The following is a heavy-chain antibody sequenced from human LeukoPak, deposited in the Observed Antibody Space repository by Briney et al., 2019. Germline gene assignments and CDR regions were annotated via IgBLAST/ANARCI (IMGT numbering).Heavy chain of an antibody. V-gene: IGHV1-18*01. J-gene: IGHJ4*02. CDR2: TSAYNGNT. Sequence: APVKVSCKASGYTFTSYGISWVRQAPGQGLEWMGWTSAYNGNTNYAQKLQGRVTMTTDTSTSIAYMELRSLRSDDTAVYYCARTYYYGSGSYGDYFDYWGQGTLVTVSS. D-gene: IGHD3-10*01. CDR1: GYTFTSYG. CDR3: ARTYYYGSGSYGDYFDY.